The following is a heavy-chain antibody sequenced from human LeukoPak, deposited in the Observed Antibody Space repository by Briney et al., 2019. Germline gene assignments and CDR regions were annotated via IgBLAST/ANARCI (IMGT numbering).Heavy chain of an antibody. D-gene: IGHD2-21*01. Sequence: GGSLRLSCVASGFTFSSYWMTWVRQAPGKGLEWVANIKTDGSQIYYVDSVKGRFTISRDNAKNSLYLQMNSLRAEDTAVYYCAKDRVGGALEFWGQGTLATVSS. CDR3: AKDRVGGALEF. J-gene: IGHJ4*02. CDR2: IKTDGSQI. V-gene: IGHV3-7*01. CDR1: GFTFSSYW.